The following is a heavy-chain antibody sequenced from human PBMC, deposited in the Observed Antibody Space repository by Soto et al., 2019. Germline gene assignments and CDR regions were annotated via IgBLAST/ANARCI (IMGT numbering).Heavy chain of an antibody. CDR2: ISYDGSNK. V-gene: IGHV3-30*18. CDR1: GFTFISYG. CDR3: AKDNSGYPPYYGMDV. J-gene: IGHJ6*02. D-gene: IGHD5-12*01. Sequence: WGSLRLSCAASGFTFISYGIHFVRHSPFKGLEWVAVISYDGSNKYYADSVKGRFTISRDNSKNTLYLQMNSLRAEDTAVYYCAKDNSGYPPYYGMDVWGQGTTVTVSS.